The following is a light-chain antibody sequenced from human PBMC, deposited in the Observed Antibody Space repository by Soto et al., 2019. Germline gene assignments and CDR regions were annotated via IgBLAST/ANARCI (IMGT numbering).Light chain of an antibody. V-gene: IGKV2-30*01. Sequence: DVVMTQSPLSLPVTLGQPASISCRSSRSLVYSDGNAYLNWFHQRPGQSPRRLIYKASNRDSGVPDRFSGSASGTDFTLHINRVEAEDAGVYCCMQGTHWPPTFGRGTRVEIE. CDR2: KAS. CDR3: MQGTHWPPT. CDR1: RSLVYSDGNAY. J-gene: IGKJ1*01.